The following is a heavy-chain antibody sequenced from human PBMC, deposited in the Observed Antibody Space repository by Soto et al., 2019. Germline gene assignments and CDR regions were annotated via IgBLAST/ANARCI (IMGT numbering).Heavy chain of an antibody. D-gene: IGHD6-19*01. J-gene: IGHJ5*02. CDR1: GYTFTSYG. CDR3: ARNVYRQCLVYNWFDH. Sequence: ASVKVSCKASGYTFTSYGISWVRQAPGQGLEWMGWISAYNGNTNYAQKLQGRVTMTTDTSTSTAYMELRSLRSDDTAVYYCARNVYRQCLVYNWFDHWGQGTLATVSS. CDR2: ISAYNGNT. V-gene: IGHV1-18*01.